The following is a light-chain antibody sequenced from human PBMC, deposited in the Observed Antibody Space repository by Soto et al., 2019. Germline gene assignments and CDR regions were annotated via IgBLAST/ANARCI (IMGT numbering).Light chain of an antibody. J-gene: IGLJ1*01. CDR3: SSYTSSSTPV. Sequence: LTHPASVSGSPGQSITISCTGTSSDVGGYNYVSWYQQRPGKAPKLMIYEVSNRPSGVSNRFSGSKSGNTASLTISGLQAEDEADYYCSSYTSSSTPVFGTGTKVTVL. CDR1: SSDVGGYNY. CDR2: EVS. V-gene: IGLV2-14*01.